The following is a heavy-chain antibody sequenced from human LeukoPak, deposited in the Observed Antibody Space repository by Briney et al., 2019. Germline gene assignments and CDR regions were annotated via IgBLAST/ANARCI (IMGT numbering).Heavy chain of an antibody. V-gene: IGHV3-9*03. Sequence: GRSLRLSCAASGFTFDDYAMHWARQAPGKGLEWVSGISWNSGSIGYADSVKGRFTISRDNAKNSLYLQMNSLRAEDMALYYCAKAHSSSGWYYFDYWGQGTLVTVSS. CDR3: AKAHSSSGWYYFDY. CDR1: GFTFDDYA. CDR2: ISWNSGSI. D-gene: IGHD6-19*01. J-gene: IGHJ4*02.